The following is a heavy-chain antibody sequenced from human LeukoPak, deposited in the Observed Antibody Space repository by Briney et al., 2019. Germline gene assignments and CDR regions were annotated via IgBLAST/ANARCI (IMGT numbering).Heavy chain of an antibody. D-gene: IGHD1-26*01. V-gene: IGHV3-48*03. CDR3: ARDLLGWELHYFDY. CDR2: ISSSGSTI. CDR1: GFTFSSYE. Sequence: GGSPRLSCAASGFTFSSYEMNWVRQAPGKGLEWVSYISSSGSTIYYADSVKGRFSISKDNAKNSLYLQMNSLRAEDTAVYYCARDLLGWELHYFDYWGQGTLVTVSS. J-gene: IGHJ4*02.